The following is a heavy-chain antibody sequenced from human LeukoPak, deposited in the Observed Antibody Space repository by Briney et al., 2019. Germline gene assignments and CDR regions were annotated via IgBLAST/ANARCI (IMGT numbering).Heavy chain of an antibody. D-gene: IGHD3-22*01. CDR2: IYYTGSM. J-gene: IGHJ4*02. Sequence: SETLSLTCTVSGGSISSGTYYWGWIRQPPGKGLEWVATIYYTGSMYYNPSLKGRVTVSVDTSKNQFSLKLSSVTAADTAVYYCARIPGSGYFGYWGQGILVTVSS. V-gene: IGHV4-39*01. CDR3: ARIPGSGYFGY. CDR1: GGSISSGTYY.